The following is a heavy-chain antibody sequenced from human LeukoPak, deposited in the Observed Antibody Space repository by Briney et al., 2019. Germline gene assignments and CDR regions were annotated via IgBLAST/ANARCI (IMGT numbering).Heavy chain of an antibody. CDR3: ARGTRGYSGYDLEYFDY. Sequence: PGGSLRLSCAASGFTFSSYSMNWVRQAPGKGLEWVSSISSSSSYIYYADSVKGRFTISRDNAKNSLYLQMNSLRAEDTAVYYCARGTRGYSGYDLEYFDYWGQGTLVTVSS. CDR1: GFTFSSYS. V-gene: IGHV3-21*04. D-gene: IGHD5-12*01. CDR2: ISSSSSYI. J-gene: IGHJ4*02.